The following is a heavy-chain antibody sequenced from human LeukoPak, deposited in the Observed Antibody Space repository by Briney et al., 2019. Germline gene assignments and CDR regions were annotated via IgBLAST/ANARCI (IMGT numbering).Heavy chain of an antibody. CDR3: ARVDSTSWFDY. CDR1: GFSFSDYY. J-gene: IGHJ4*02. D-gene: IGHD6-13*01. Sequence: GGSLRLSCAASGFSFSDYYMIWIRQAPGKGVEWVSYISSSGGYTNYADSVKGRFTISRDNAKNSLYLQMNSLRVEDTAVYYCARVDSTSWFDYWGQGTLVTVSS. CDR2: ISSSGGYT. V-gene: IGHV3-11*05.